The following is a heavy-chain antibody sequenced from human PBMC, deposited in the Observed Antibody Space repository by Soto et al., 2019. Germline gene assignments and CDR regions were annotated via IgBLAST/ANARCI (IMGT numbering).Heavy chain of an antibody. CDR1: GGTFSSYA. CDR2: IIPIFGTA. D-gene: IGHD3-10*01. J-gene: IGHJ6*02. Sequence: QVQLVQSGAEVKKPGSSVKVSCKASGGTFSSYAISWVRQAPGQGLEWMGGIIPIFGTANYAQKFQGRVTITADESTSTAYMERSSRRSEDTAVYYGARVANSYGSPQVLYGMDGWGQGTTVTVSS. CDR3: ARVANSYGSPQVLYGMDG. V-gene: IGHV1-69*12.